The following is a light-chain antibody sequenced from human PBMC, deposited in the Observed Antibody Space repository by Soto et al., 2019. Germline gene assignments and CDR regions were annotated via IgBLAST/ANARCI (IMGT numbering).Light chain of an antibody. J-gene: IGKJ3*01. CDR1: QSVSSSF. CDR3: QHDGNSPPEYT. V-gene: IGKV3-20*01. CDR2: GAS. Sequence: EIVLTQSPGTLSLSPGERATLSCRASQSVSSSFLAWYQQRPGQAPRLLIFGASYRATGIPDRFSGSGSGSDFTLTISRLEPDDFAVYYCQHDGNSPPEYTFGPGTNVDSK.